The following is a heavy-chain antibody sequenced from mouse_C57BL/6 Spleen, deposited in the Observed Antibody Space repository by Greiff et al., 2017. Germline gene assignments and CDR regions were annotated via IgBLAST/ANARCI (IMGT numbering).Heavy chain of an antibody. J-gene: IGHJ4*01. V-gene: IGHV1-82*01. CDR1: GYAFSSSW. D-gene: IGHD1-3*01. Sequence: QVQLQQSGPELVKPGASVKISCKASGYAFSSSWMNWVKQRPGKGLEWIGQIYPGDGDTNYNGKFKGKATLTADKSSSTAYMQLSSLTSGDSAVYFGARRGLRLLNYDAMDYWGQGTSVTVSS. CDR3: ARRGLRLLNYDAMDY. CDR2: IYPGDGDT.